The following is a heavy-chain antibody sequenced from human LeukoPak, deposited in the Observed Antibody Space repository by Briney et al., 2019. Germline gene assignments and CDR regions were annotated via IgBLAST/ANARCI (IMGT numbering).Heavy chain of an antibody. CDR1: GGTFSNYA. CDR3: ARWAGYCSITNCYTAFDF. CDR2: ITLIFGTA. D-gene: IGHD2-2*02. J-gene: IGHJ4*02. Sequence: SVKVSCKASGGTFSNYAINWVRQAPGQGLERVGGITLIFGTANYAQRFQGRVTITADESTSTAYMELSSLRSEDTAVYYCARWAGYCSITNCYTAFDFWGQGTLVTVSS. V-gene: IGHV1-69*01.